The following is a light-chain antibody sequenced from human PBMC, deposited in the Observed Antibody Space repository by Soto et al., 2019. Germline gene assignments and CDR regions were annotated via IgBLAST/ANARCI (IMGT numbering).Light chain of an antibody. CDR3: QTWGTGIHYV. Sequence: QLVLTQSPSASASLGASVKLTCTLSSGHSSYAIAWHQQQPEKGPRYLMKLNSDGSHSKGDGIPDRFAGSSSGAERYLTISSLQAEDEAYYYCQTWGTGIHYVFGTGTKVTVL. V-gene: IGLV4-69*01. J-gene: IGLJ1*01. CDR2: LNSDGSH. CDR1: SGHSSYA.